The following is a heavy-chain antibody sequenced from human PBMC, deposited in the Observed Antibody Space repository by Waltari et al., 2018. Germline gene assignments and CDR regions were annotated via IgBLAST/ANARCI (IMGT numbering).Heavy chain of an antibody. Sequence: QVQLQESGPGLVKPSETLSLTCTVSGYSISSGYYWCWIRQHPGNGLGWIGSIYHSGSTYYNPSLKSRVTISVDTSKNQFSLKLSSVTAADTAVYYCARDRPSGYCSSTSCYRGAFDIWGQGTMVTVSS. CDR1: GYSISSGYY. V-gene: IGHV4-38-2*02. CDR3: ARDRPSGYCSSTSCYRGAFDI. J-gene: IGHJ3*02. D-gene: IGHD2-2*01. CDR2: IYHSGST.